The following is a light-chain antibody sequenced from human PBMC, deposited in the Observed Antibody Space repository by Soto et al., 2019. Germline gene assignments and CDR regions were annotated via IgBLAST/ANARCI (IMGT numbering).Light chain of an antibody. V-gene: IGLV2-14*01. CDR2: DVS. CDR3: SSYADSSTRI. J-gene: IGLJ2*01. CDR1: SSDVGGYNY. Sequence: QSALTQPASVSGSPGQSITISCTGTSSDVGGYNYVSWYQQHPGIAPKLMIYDVSYRPSGISGRFSGSKSGNTASLTISGLQAEDEADYYCSSYADSSTRIFGGGTKLTVL.